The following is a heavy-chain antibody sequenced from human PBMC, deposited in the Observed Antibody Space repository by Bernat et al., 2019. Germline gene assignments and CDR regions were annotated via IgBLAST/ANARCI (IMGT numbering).Heavy chain of an antibody. Sequence: EVQLLESGGGLVQPGGSLRLSCAASGFTFSSYAMSWVRQAPGKGLEWVSAISGSGGSTYYADSVKGRFTISRDNSKSTLYLQMNSLRAEDTAVYYCAKSKDFWSGYLDVWGQGTTVTVSS. D-gene: IGHD3-3*01. V-gene: IGHV3-23*01. CDR2: ISGSGGST. CDR1: GFTFSSYA. J-gene: IGHJ6*02. CDR3: AKSKDFWSGYLDV.